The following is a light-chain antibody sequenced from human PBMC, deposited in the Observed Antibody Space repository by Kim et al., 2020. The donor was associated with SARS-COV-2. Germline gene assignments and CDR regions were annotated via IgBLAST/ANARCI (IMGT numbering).Light chain of an antibody. V-gene: IGKV1-39*01. J-gene: IGKJ2*01. CDR3: QQSYSTPYT. Sequence: ASVGDRVTIACRASQSISSYLNWYQQKPGKAPKLLIYAASSLQSGVPSRFSGSGSGTDFTLTISSLQPEDFATYYCQQSYSTPYTFGQGTKLEI. CDR2: AAS. CDR1: QSISSY.